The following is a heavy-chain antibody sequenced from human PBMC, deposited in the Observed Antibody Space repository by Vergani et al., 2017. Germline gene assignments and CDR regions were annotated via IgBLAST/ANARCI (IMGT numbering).Heavy chain of an antibody. CDR3: ATKSCGTPGCQIGYFRE. J-gene: IGHJ1*01. Sequence: QVHLVESGGGVVQPGRSLRLSCVVSGFTSSYYGMHWVRQAPGKGLEWVAGISYDGTHKYYADSVKGRFTISRDNSKSTLYLQMNSLRTEDTAVYYCATKSCGTPGCQIGYFREWGQGTLVTVSS. CDR2: ISYDGTHK. D-gene: IGHD1-1*01. V-gene: IGHV3-30*03. CDR1: GFTSSYYG.